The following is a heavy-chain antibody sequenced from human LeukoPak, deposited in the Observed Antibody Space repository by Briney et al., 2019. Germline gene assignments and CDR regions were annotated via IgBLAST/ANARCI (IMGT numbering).Heavy chain of an antibody. CDR3: ARGPYSYGIDY. CDR2: INHSGST. J-gene: IGHJ4*02. Sequence: PSETLPLTCAVYGGSFSGYYWSWTRQPPGKGLEWIGEINHSGSTNYNPSLKSRVTISVDTSKNQFSLKLSSVTAADTAVYYCARGPYSYGIDYWGQGTLVTVSS. D-gene: IGHD5-18*01. V-gene: IGHV4-34*01. CDR1: GGSFSGYY.